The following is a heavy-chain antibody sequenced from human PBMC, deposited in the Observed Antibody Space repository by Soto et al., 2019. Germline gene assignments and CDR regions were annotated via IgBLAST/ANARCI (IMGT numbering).Heavy chain of an antibody. CDR1: GFTFNNYA. CDR2: ISDNGSDK. V-gene: IGHV3-23*01. J-gene: IGHJ4*02. D-gene: IGHD3-10*01. CDR3: ATHTTYGSGSYPAPFFDY. Sequence: PGGSLRLSCAASGFTFNNYAMGWVRQAPGKGLEWVSAISDNGSDKYYADSVKGRFTISRDNSKNTLYLQMNSLRAEDTAVYYCATHTTYGSGSYPAPFFDYWGQGTLVTVSS.